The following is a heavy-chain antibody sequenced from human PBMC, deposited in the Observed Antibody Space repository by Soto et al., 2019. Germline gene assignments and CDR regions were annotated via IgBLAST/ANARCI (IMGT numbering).Heavy chain of an antibody. CDR1: GFTFSSYE. CDR3: ARKGTPQRAVASELSFDP. CDR2: ISSSGSTI. V-gene: IGHV3-48*03. J-gene: IGHJ5*02. Sequence: GGSLRLSCAASGFTFSSYEMNWVRQAPGKGLEWVSYISSSGSTIYYADSVKGRFTISRDNAKNSLYLQMNSLRAEDTAVYYCARKGTPQRAVASELSFDPWAREPWSPSPQ. D-gene: IGHD6-19*01.